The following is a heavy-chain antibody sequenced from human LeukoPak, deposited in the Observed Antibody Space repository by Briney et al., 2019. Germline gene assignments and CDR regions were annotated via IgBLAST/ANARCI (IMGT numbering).Heavy chain of an antibody. CDR3: ASWAGTATGFSGPFDY. Sequence: GGSLRLSCAASGFTFSSYGMHWVRQAPGKGLEGVAVISYDGSNKYYADSVKGRFTISRDNSKNTLYLQMNSLRAEDTAVYYCASWAGTATGFSGPFDYWGQGTLVTVSS. D-gene: IGHD6-13*01. CDR2: ISYDGSNK. CDR1: GFTFSSYG. J-gene: IGHJ4*02. V-gene: IGHV3-30*03.